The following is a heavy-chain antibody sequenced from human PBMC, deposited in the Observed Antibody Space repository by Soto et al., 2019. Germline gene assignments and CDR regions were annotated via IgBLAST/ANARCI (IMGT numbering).Heavy chain of an antibody. CDR3: ARQSGFPEGPSPLGAFDV. Sequence: QVHLVESGGGVVQPGRSLRLSCAASRFTFSNYPMHWVRQAPGKGLEWLAAISYDGRDTYFAESLKGRFTLYRDNSENALYLQMYCLRPGDTAVYFCARQSGFPEGPSPLGAFDVWGQGTMVTVSS. J-gene: IGHJ3*01. D-gene: IGHD3-10*01. V-gene: IGHV3-30-3*01. CDR1: RFTFSNYP. CDR2: ISYDGRDT.